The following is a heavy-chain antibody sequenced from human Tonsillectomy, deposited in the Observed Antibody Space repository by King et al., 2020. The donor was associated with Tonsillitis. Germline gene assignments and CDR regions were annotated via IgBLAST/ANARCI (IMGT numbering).Heavy chain of an antibody. D-gene: IGHD6-13*01. V-gene: IGHV7-4-1*02. CDR1: GYTFTNYG. CDR2: INTNTGNP. CDR3: ARALSSTWNDAFNI. J-gene: IGHJ3*02. Sequence: VQLVQSGSELKNPGASMKISCKASGYTFTNYGINWMRQAPGQGLEWMGWINTNTGNPTCAPGFTARFVFSFNTSVSTTYLQISSLEPEDTAVYYCARALSSTWNDAFNIWGQGTMVTVSS.